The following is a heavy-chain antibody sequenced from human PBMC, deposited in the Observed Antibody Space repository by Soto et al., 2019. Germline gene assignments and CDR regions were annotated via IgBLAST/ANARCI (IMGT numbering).Heavy chain of an antibody. D-gene: IGHD4-17*01. CDR3: ADGGEWAFNFDY. V-gene: IGHV3-23*01. CDR1: GFTFGNYA. Sequence: EVQLLESGGGLVQPGGSLRLSCTASGFTFGNYAMSWVRQAPGKGLEWVSSISGRGDNTYYPDSVKGRFIISRDNSKNALYLQMNSLRTEDTAVYYCADGGEWAFNFDYCGQGSLVTVSS. CDR2: ISGRGDNT. J-gene: IGHJ4*02.